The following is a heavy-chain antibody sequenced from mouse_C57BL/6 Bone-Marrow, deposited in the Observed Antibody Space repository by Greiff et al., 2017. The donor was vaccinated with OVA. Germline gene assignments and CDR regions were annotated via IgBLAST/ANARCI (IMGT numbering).Heavy chain of an antibody. D-gene: IGHD4-1*01. J-gene: IGHJ3*01. CDR3: ARRGDWDWCAY. CDR1: GFTFSDYG. V-gene: IGHV5-17*01. Sequence: EVKLEASGGGLVKPGGSLKLSCAASGFTFSDYGMHWVRQAPEKGLEWVAYISSGSSTIYYADTVKGRFTISRDNAKNTLFLQMTSLRSDDTAMYYCARRGDWDWCAYWGQGTLVTVSA. CDR2: ISSGSSTI.